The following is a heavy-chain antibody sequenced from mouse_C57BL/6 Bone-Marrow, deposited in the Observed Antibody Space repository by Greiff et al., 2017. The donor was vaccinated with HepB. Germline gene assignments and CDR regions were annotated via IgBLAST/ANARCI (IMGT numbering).Heavy chain of an antibody. Sequence: EVKLEESGGGLVQPGGSMKLSCVASGFTFSNYWMNWVRQSPEKGLEWVAQIRLKSDNYATHYAESVKGRFTISRDDSKSSVYLQMNNLRAEDTGIYYCTGFITTFAYWGQGTLVTVSA. V-gene: IGHV6-3*01. CDR1: GFTFSNYW. CDR2: IRLKSDNYAT. D-gene: IGHD1-1*01. CDR3: TGFITTFAY. J-gene: IGHJ3*01.